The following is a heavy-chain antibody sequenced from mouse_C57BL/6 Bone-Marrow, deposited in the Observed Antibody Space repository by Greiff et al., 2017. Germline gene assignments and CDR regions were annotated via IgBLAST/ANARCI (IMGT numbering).Heavy chain of an antibody. J-gene: IGHJ3*01. V-gene: IGHV5-6*01. Sequence: EVQGVESGGDLVKPGGSLKLSCAASGFTFSSYGMSWVRQTPDKRLEWVATISSGGSYTYYPDSVKGRFTISRDNAKNTLYLQMSSLKSEDTAMYYCARPLPAWFAYWGQGTLVTVSA. CDR1: GFTFSSYG. CDR3: ARPLPAWFAY. CDR2: ISSGGSYT.